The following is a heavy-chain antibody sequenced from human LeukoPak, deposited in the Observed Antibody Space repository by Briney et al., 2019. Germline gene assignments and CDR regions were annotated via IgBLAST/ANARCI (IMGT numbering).Heavy chain of an antibody. D-gene: IGHD6-13*01. CDR2: TYYRSKWYT. V-gene: IGHV6-1*01. Sequence: SQTLSLTCAISGDSVSSNSAAWSWIRQSPSRGLEWLGRTYYRSKWYTEYAVSAKSRITINPDTSKNQYSLQLNSVTPEDTAVYYCARGSYTSTWFWGQGTLVTVSS. J-gene: IGHJ4*02. CDR3: ARGSYTSTWF. CDR1: GDSVSSNSAA.